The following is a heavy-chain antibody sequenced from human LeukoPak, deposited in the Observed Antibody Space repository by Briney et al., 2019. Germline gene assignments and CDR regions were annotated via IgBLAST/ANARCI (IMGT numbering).Heavy chain of an antibody. Sequence: GESLKISFKASEYNFGTYWIGWVRQMPGKGLEWMGIIYPGDSDVRYSPSSQGQVTISADKSISTAYLQWSSLKASDSAMYYCARSPHVDIAMVASDYWGQGTLVTVSS. CDR1: EYNFGTYW. CDR3: ARSPHVDIAMVASDY. V-gene: IGHV5-51*01. D-gene: IGHD5-18*01. J-gene: IGHJ4*02. CDR2: IYPGDSDV.